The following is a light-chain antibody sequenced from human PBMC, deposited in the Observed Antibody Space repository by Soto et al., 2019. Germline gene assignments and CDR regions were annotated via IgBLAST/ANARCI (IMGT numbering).Light chain of an antibody. CDR2: GAS. Sequence: EIVMTQSPATLSVSPGERATLSCRASQSVSSNLAWYQQKPGKAPRILIYGASTRTTGIPARFSGSGFGREFTLTFSSLRSEDFEVYYCQQYNSWPPLTFGGGTKVEIK. J-gene: IGKJ4*01. V-gene: IGKV3-15*01. CDR1: QSVSSN. CDR3: QQYNSWPPLT.